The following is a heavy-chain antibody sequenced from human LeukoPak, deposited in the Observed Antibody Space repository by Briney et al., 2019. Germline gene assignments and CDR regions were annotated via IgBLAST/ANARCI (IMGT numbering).Heavy chain of an antibody. CDR1: GYSINSGYY. CDR2: PYHSGGT. V-gene: IGHV4-38-2*01. J-gene: IGHJ4*02. CDR3: ARVLTGTTDY. D-gene: IGHD1-20*01. Sequence: SETLSLTCAVSGYSINSGYYWGWIRQPPGKGLEWIGNPYHSGGTYYNPSLKSRVTISVDTSKNQFSLKLTSVTAADTAVYYCARVLTGTTDYWGQGILVTVSS.